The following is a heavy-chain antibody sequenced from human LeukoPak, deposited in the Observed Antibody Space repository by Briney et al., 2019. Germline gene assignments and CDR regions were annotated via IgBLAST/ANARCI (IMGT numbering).Heavy chain of an antibody. CDR3: ARHYSYNWFGY. D-gene: IGHD1-1*01. V-gene: IGHV5-51*01. CDR2: INPANSQT. J-gene: IGHJ4*02. CDR1: GYDFAAYW. Sequence: GESLQISCQGSGYDFAAYWIAWVRQMPGKGLEWMGNINPANSQTTYSPSFQGPVIISVDKSISTAYLQWGSLKASDSAMYYCARHYSYNWFGYWGQGSLVTVSS.